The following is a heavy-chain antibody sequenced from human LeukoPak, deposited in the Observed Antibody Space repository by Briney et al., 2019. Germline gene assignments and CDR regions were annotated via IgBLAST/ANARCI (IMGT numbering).Heavy chain of an antibody. V-gene: IGHV1-8*01. Sequence: ASVKASCKASGYTFTSYDFNWVRQATGQRPEWMGWMSPNSGDTGYAQKFRDRVTMTRNTSISTAYMELSSLRSDDTAVYYCARGPPNWGYDYWGPGTLVTVSS. CDR2: MSPNSGDT. D-gene: IGHD7-27*01. CDR1: GYTFTSYD. CDR3: ARGPPNWGYDY. J-gene: IGHJ4*02.